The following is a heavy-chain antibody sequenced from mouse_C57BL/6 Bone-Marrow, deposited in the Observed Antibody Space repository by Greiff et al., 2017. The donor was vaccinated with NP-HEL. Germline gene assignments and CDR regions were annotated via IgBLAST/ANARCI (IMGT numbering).Heavy chain of an antibody. CDR1: GYTFTDYY. D-gene: IGHD1-1*01. CDR3: ARSFYYGSSPYFDY. V-gene: IGHV1-26*01. J-gene: IGHJ2*01. Sequence: EVQLQQSGPELVKPGASVKISCKASGYTFTDYYMNWVKQSHGKSLEWIGDINPNNGGTSYNQKFKGKATLTVDKSSSTAYMELRSLTSEDSAVYYCARSFYYGSSPYFDYGGQGTTLTVSS. CDR2: INPNNGGT.